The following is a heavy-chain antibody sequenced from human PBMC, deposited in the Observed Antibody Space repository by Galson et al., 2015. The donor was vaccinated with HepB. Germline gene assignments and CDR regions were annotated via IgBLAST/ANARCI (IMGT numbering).Heavy chain of an antibody. CDR3: AREGGSISSSYYYGVDV. CDR1: GYTFTDHS. CDR2: INPKSGGA. J-gene: IGHJ6*02. Sequence: SVKVSCKASGYTFTDHSVHWVRQAPGQGLEWMGRINPKSGGANYAQKFQGRVTMTRDTSIRTAYMEVSRLTSDDTAVYYCAREGGSISSSYYYGVDVWGQGATVTVSS. V-gene: IGHV1-2*06. D-gene: IGHD6-13*01.